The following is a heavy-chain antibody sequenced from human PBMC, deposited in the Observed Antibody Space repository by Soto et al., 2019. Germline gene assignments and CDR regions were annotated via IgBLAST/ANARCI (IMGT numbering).Heavy chain of an antibody. Sequence: PGGSLRLSCAASGFTFTNYRMHWVRQAPGKGLVWVSRINPDGSATNYADSVKGRFTISRDNAKNTLYLQMNSLRAEDTAVFYCGRGGSDSPMAPGYWGQGTLVTVSS. CDR1: GFTFTNYR. CDR2: INPDGSAT. CDR3: GRGGSDSPMAPGY. D-gene: IGHD5-18*01. J-gene: IGHJ4*02. V-gene: IGHV3-74*01.